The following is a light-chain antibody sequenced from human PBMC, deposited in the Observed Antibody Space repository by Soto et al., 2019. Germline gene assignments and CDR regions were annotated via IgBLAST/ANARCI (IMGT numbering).Light chain of an antibody. CDR2: GAF. J-gene: IGKJ4*01. CDR3: QQYGRSPLT. V-gene: IGKV3-20*01. CDR1: QTVSSSF. Sequence: EIVLTQSPGTLSLSPGERATLSCRATQTVSSSFLAWYQQKLGQAPRLLTYGAFSRETGIPDRFSGSGSGTEFTRTISRLEPADVAVYFCQQYGRSPLTFGGGTKV.